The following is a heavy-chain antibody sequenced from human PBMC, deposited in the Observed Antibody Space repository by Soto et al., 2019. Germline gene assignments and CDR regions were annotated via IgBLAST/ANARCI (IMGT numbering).Heavy chain of an antibody. V-gene: IGHV1-69*13. CDR2: IIPIFGTA. CDR1: GCTFSSYA. Sequence: ASVKVSCKASGCTFSSYAISWVRQAPGQGLEWMGGIIPIFGTANYAQKFQGRVTITADESTSTAYMELSSLRSEDTAVYHCAVIPPGIAVAGNWYFDLWGRGTLVTVSS. J-gene: IGHJ2*01. CDR3: AVIPPGIAVAGNWYFDL. D-gene: IGHD6-19*01.